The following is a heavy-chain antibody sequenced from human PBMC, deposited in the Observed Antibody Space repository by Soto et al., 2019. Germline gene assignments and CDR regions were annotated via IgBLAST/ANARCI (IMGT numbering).Heavy chain of an antibody. CDR2: ISYDGSNK. V-gene: IGHV3-30*18. Sequence: GGSLRLSCAASGFTFSSYGMHWVRQAPGKGLEWVAVISYDGSNKYYADSVKGRFTISRDNSKNTLYLQMNSLRAEDTAVYYCAKDSPFDYWGQGALVTVSS. J-gene: IGHJ4*02. CDR3: AKDSPFDY. CDR1: GFTFSSYG.